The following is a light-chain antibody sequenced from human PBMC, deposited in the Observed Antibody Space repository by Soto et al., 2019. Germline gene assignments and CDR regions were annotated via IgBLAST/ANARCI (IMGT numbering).Light chain of an antibody. CDR2: EVN. Sequence: QSALTQPASVSGSPGQSITISCTGTKSDIGTYNFVSWYQQHPGKAPKLIIFEVNNRPSGISTRFSGSKSGNTASRGISGLQAEDESDYYCSSFTATSNVEPYVLFGGGTKVTVL. J-gene: IGLJ2*01. CDR1: KSDIGTYNF. V-gene: IGLV2-14*01. CDR3: SSFTATSNVEPYVL.